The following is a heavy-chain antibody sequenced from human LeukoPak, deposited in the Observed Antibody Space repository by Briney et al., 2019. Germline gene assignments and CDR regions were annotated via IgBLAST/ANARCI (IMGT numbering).Heavy chain of an antibody. CDR1: GFTFSSYA. CDR3: AKDRYQDSSVYLPRGGLPDY. V-gene: IGHV3-23*01. J-gene: IGHJ4*02. CDR2: ISGSGGST. D-gene: IGHD3-22*01. Sequence: QPGGSLRLSCAVSGFTFSSYAMSWVRQAPGKGLEWVSAISGSGGSTYYADSVKGRFTISRDNSKNTLYLQMNSLRAEDTAVYYCAKDRYQDSSVYLPRGGLPDYWGQGTLVTVSS.